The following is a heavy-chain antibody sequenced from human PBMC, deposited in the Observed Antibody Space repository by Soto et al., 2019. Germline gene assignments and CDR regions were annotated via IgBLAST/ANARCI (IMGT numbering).Heavy chain of an antibody. Sequence: EVQVVESGGDLVKPGGSLRLSCASSGFTFSTYTMNWVRQAPGKGLEWVSSINGRGNYIYYADSVKGRFTISRDNAKNSLYLQMDRLRAEDTALYYCVREDGIVGANSAFDYGGLGALVTVSS. CDR1: GFTFSTYT. J-gene: IGHJ4*02. V-gene: IGHV3-21*01. CDR3: VREDGIVGANSAFDY. CDR2: INGRGNYI. D-gene: IGHD1-26*01.